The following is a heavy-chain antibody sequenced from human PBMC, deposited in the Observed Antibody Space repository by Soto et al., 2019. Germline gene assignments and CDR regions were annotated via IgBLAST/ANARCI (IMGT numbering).Heavy chain of an antibody. Sequence: QGLEWMGWISAYNGNTNYAQKLQGRVTMTTDTSTSTAYMELRSLRSDDTAVYYCARDLVIYEYPATMDWFDPWGQGTLVTVSS. D-gene: IGHD2-2*01. J-gene: IGHJ5*02. V-gene: IGHV1-18*01. CDR2: ISAYNGNT. CDR3: ARDLVIYEYPATMDWFDP.